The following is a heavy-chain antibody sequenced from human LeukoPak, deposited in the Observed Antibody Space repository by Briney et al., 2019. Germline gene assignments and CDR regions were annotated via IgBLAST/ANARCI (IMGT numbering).Heavy chain of an antibody. Sequence: ASVKVSCKASGYTFTSYYMHWVRQAPGQGLEWMGWINPNNGGTNYAQKFQGRVTMTRDTSISTAYMELSRLKSDDTAIYYCARDLVAVRAVDYWGQGTLVTVSS. V-gene: IGHV1-2*02. CDR3: ARDLVAVRAVDY. D-gene: IGHD6-6*01. CDR2: INPNNGGT. CDR1: GYTFTSYY. J-gene: IGHJ4*02.